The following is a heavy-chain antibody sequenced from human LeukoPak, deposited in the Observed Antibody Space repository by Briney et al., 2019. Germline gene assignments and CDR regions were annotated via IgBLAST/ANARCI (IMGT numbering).Heavy chain of an antibody. V-gene: IGHV1-2*04. CDR3: ARGPLYAAGQYFQH. Sequence: ASVKVSRKASGYTFTGYYMHWVRQAPGQGLEWMGWINPNSGGTNYAQKFQGWVTMTRDTSISTAYMELSRLRSDDTAVYYCARGPLYAAGQYFQHWGQGTLVTVSS. J-gene: IGHJ1*01. CDR2: INPNSGGT. D-gene: IGHD6-13*01. CDR1: GYTFTGYY.